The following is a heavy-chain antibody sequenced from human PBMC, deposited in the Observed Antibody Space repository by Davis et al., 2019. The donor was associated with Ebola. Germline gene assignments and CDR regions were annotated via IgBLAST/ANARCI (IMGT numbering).Heavy chain of an antibody. CDR2: IIPIFGTA. D-gene: IGHD5-12*01. CDR1: GGTFSSYA. Sequence: SVKVSCKASGGTFSSYAISWVRQAPGQGLEWMGGIIPIFGTANYAQKFQGRVTITADKSTSTAYMELSSLRSEDTAVYYCARGNPYSGYDGHWGQGTLVTVSS. V-gene: IGHV1-69*06. J-gene: IGHJ4*02. CDR3: ARGNPYSGYDGH.